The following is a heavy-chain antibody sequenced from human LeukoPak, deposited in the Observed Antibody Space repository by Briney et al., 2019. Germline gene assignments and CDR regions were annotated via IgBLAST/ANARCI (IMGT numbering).Heavy chain of an antibody. J-gene: IGHJ4*02. V-gene: IGHV5-51*01. Sequence: GEFLKISCKASGYTFTNYWIGWVRQMPGKGLEWMGIIYPGDSDTRYSPSFQGQVTISADKSISTAYLQWSSLKASDTAMYYCARRAYCGGDCYSDYWGQGTLVTVSS. CDR1: GYTFTNYW. D-gene: IGHD2-21*02. CDR3: ARRAYCGGDCYSDY. CDR2: IYPGDSDT.